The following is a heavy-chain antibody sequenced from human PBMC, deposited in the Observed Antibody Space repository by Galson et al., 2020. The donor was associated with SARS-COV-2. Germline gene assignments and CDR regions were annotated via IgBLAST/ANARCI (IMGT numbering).Heavy chain of an antibody. D-gene: IGHD3-3*01. J-gene: IGHJ4*02. CDR3: AHSAPSSLTIFGVVIVNDYFDY. CDR2: IYCNDEK. V-gene: IGHV2-5*01. CDR1: GLSPTTSGVG. Sequence: ESGPTLVKPTQTLTLTCTFSGLSPTTSGVGVGWIRQPPGKALEWPALIYCNDEKRYSPSLKSRPTITKDTSKNQVVLTMTNMDPVDTATYFCAHSAPSSLTIFGVVIVNDYFDYWGQGTLVTVSS.